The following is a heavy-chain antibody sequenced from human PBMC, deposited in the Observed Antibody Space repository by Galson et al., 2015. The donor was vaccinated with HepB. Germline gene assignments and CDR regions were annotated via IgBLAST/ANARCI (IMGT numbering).Heavy chain of an antibody. CDR2: INPSGGGT. Sequence: SVKVSCKASGYTFTNYYMHWVRQAPGQGLEWVGIINPSGGGTTYAQKFQGRVTLTRDTSTSTVYMDLNSLTSEDTAVYYCARDYYDSGGFFRYWGQGTLVTVSS. CDR3: ARDYYDSGGFFRY. CDR1: GYTFTNYY. V-gene: IGHV1-46*01. D-gene: IGHD3-22*01. J-gene: IGHJ4*02.